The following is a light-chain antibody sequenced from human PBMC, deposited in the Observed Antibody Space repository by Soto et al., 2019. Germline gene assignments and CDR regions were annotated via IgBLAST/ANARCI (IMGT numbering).Light chain of an antibody. Sequence: EMQLTQSPSTLSLSLGDRVTITCRASQSIRFWLAWYQQKAGKAPSLLIYKASRWATGIPERFSGSGSETDFNFTIGGLEPEDFAMYYCQQNSGSPPTFGRGTKVDIK. CDR3: QQNSGSPPT. V-gene: IGKV1-5*01. CDR2: KAS. CDR1: QSIRFW. J-gene: IGKJ1*01.